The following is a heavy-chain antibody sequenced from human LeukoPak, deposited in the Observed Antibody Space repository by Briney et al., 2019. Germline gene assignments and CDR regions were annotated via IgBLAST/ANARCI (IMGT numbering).Heavy chain of an antibody. CDR3: ARAGYYDFWSGGRYYYYGMDV. CDR2: INAYNGNT. J-gene: IGHJ6*01. D-gene: IGHD3-3*01. CDR1: GYTFTSYG. Sequence: ASVKVSCKASGYTFTSYGISWVRQAPGQGLEWMGWINAYNGNTNYAQKLQGRVTMTTDTSTSTAYMELRSLRSDDTAVYYCARAGYYDFWSGGRYYYYGMDVWGQGPRVTVPS. V-gene: IGHV1-18*01.